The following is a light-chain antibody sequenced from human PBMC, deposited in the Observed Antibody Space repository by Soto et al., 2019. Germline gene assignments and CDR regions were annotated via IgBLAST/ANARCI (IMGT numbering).Light chain of an antibody. CDR3: QPYNNWPLT. CDR1: QSVRTN. CDR2: DTS. Sequence: EIVMTQSPATLSVSPGERATLSCRASQSVRTNVAWYQQIPGQTPRLLIYDTSTRATGVPTRFSGSRSGAEFTLTINSLQSEDFAVYYCQPYNNWPLTFGGGTKVDIK. V-gene: IGKV3-15*01. J-gene: IGKJ4*01.